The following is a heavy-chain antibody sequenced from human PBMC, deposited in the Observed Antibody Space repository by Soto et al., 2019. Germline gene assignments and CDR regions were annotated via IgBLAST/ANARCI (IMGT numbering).Heavy chain of an antibody. CDR1: GFTFTMYW. D-gene: IGHD5-18*01. CDR3: ARGDPGYTSGKVEL. Sequence: GSLILSWEASGFTFTMYWMHWVRQAPGKGLVWVSRVNSDGTGTTYADSVKGRFTVSRDNAKNSVFLQMDSLRAEDAGVYFCARGDPGYTSGKVELWGQGTLDPVSS. J-gene: IGHJ4*02. CDR2: VNSDGTGT. V-gene: IGHV3-74*01.